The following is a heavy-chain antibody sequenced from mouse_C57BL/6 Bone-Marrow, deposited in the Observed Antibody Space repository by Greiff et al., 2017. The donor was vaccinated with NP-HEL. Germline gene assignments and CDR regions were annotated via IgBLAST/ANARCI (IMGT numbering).Heavy chain of an antibody. CDR2: ISDGGSYT. V-gene: IGHV5-4*01. Sequence: DVQLVESGGGLVKPGGSLKLSCAASGFTFSSYAMSWVRQTPEKRLEWVATISDGGSYTYYPDNVKGRFTISRDNAKNNLYLQMSHLKSEDTAMYYCARDLLWYPFAYWGQGTLVTVSA. J-gene: IGHJ3*01. CDR3: ARDLLWYPFAY. CDR1: GFTFSSYA. D-gene: IGHD2-1*01.